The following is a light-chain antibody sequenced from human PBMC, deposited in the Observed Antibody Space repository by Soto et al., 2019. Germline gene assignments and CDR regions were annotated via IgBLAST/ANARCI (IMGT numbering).Light chain of an antibody. J-gene: IGLJ3*02. CDR3: QVWDTSSNTKV. CDR1: NIGTNN. CDR2: DNS. V-gene: IGLV3-21*02. Sequence: SYELTQPPSVSVAPGQTARLTCGGNNIGTNNIHWYQQTPGQAPVLVVYDNSDRPSGIPERFSGSNSGNTATLTISRVEAGDEADYYCQVWDTSSNTKVFGGGTKVTVL.